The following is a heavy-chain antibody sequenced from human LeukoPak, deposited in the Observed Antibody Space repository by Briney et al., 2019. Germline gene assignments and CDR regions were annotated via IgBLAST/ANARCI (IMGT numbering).Heavy chain of an antibody. V-gene: IGHV4-59*06. CDR2: IYYSGST. D-gene: IGHD6-13*01. CDR1: GGSISSYY. J-gene: IGHJ4*02. Sequence: SETLSLTCTVSGGSISSYYWSWIRQHPGKGLEWIGYIYYSGSTYYNPSLRSRVTISVDMSKNQFSLKLNSVTAADTAVYYCARERREGGSSWIDYWGRGTLVTVSS. CDR3: ARERREGGSSWIDY.